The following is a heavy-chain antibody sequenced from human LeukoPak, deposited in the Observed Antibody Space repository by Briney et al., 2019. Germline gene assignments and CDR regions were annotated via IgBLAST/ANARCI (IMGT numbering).Heavy chain of an antibody. CDR2: IKSKTDGGTT. D-gene: IGHD3-10*01. CDR3: TTAALYYYGSGSYFYY. J-gene: IGHJ4*02. V-gene: IGHV3-15*01. CDR1: GFTFSSAW. Sequence: PGGSLRLSCAASGFTFSSAWMSWVRQAPGKGLEWVGRIKSKTDGGTTDYAAPVKGRFTISRDDSKNTLYLQMNSLKTEDTAVCYCTTAALYYYGSGSYFYYWGQGTLVTVSS.